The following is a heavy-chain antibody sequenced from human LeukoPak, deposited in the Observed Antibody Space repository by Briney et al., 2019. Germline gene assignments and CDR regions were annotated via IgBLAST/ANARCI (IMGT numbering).Heavy chain of an antibody. J-gene: IGHJ4*02. Sequence: SETLSLTCTVSGGSISGYYWSWIRQPPRKGLEWVGYIYYSGSTNYNPSLKSRVTISVDTSKNQFSLKLSSVTAADTAVYYCARARFGEYPHCYFDYWGQGTLVTVSS. D-gene: IGHD3-10*01. CDR3: ARARFGEYPHCYFDY. V-gene: IGHV4-59*12. CDR2: IYYSGST. CDR1: GGSISGYY.